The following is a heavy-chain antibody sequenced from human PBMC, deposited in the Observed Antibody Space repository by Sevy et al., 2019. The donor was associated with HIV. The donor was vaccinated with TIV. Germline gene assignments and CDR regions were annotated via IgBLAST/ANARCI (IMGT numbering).Heavy chain of an antibody. J-gene: IGHJ6*02. Sequence: GGSLRLSCAASGFTFSSYAMSWVRQAPGKGLEWVSAISGSGGSTYYADSVKGRFTISRDNSKNTLYLQMNSLRAEATADYCCAKDFITVACYYYYGMDVWGQGTTVTVSS. V-gene: IGHV3-23*01. D-gene: IGHD6-19*01. CDR3: AKDFITVACYYYYGMDV. CDR2: ISGSGGST. CDR1: GFTFSSYA.